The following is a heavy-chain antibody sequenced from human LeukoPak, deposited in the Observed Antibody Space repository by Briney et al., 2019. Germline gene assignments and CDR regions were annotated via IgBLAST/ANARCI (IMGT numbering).Heavy chain of an antibody. CDR2: INHSGST. CDR1: GGSFSGYY. CDR3: ARRALIVVVPAAISWFDP. V-gene: IGHV4-34*01. Sequence: SETLSLTCAVYGGSFSGYYWSWIRQPPGKGLEWIGEINHSGSTNYNRSLKSRVTISVDTSKNQFSPKLSSVTAADTAVYYCARRALIVVVPAAISWFDPWGQGTLVTVSS. D-gene: IGHD2-2*01. J-gene: IGHJ5*02.